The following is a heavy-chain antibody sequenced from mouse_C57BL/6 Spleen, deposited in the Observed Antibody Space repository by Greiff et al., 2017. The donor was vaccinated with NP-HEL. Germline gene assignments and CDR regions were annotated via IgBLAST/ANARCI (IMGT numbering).Heavy chain of an antibody. V-gene: IGHV1-39*01. D-gene: IGHD1-1*01. Sequence: VHVKQSGPELVKPGASVKISCKASGYSFTDYNMNWVKQSNGKSLEWIGVINPNYGTTSYNQKFKGKATLTVDQSSSTAYMQLNSLTSEDSAVYYCARIYYYGSSYEVGAMDYWGQGTSVTVSS. CDR3: ARIYYYGSSYEVGAMDY. J-gene: IGHJ4*01. CDR2: INPNYGTT. CDR1: GYSFTDYN.